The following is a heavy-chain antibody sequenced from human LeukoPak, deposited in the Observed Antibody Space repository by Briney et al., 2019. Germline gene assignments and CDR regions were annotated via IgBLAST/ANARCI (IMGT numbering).Heavy chain of an antibody. V-gene: IGHV1-69*04. CDR3: AREGPLVGATYYFGY. J-gene: IGHJ4*02. CDR1: GGTFSSYT. Sequence: ASVKVSCKASGGTFSSYTISWVRQAPRQGLEWMGRIIPILGIANYAQKFQGRVTITADKSTSTAYMELSSLRSEDTAVYYCAREGPLVGATYYFGYWGQGTLVTVSS. CDR2: IIPILGIA. D-gene: IGHD1-26*01.